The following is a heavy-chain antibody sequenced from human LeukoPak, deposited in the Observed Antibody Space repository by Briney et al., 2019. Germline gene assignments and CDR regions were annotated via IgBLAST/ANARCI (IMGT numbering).Heavy chain of an antibody. Sequence: GGSLRLSCAASGFTFSSFWMNWVRQAPGKGLEWVANIKQDGSETHYVDSVKGRFTISRDNAKRSLYLQMNSLKAEDTAVYYCAREDNRPPNYDYGDLRAPFLDYWGQGTLVTVSS. CDR2: IKQDGSET. J-gene: IGHJ4*02. V-gene: IGHV3-7*01. CDR3: AREDNRPPNYDYGDLRAPFLDY. D-gene: IGHD4-17*01. CDR1: GFTFSSFW.